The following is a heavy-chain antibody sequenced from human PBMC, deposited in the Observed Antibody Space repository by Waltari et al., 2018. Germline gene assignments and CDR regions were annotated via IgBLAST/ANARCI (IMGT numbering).Heavy chain of an antibody. CDR1: GYTFADYY. CDR3: AIPRPGDASPRVYWFFDL. Sequence: EVQLIQSGAEVKKPGATAKISCQASGYTFADYYIHWVRQAPGKGLEWMGRVDPEDGEAIYAKNFQDRVTITADASTETAYMELSSLRSDDTAVYFCAIPRPGDASPRVYWFFDLWGRGTLVTVSS. J-gene: IGHJ2*01. D-gene: IGHD2-21*01. V-gene: IGHV1-69-2*01. CDR2: VDPEDGEA.